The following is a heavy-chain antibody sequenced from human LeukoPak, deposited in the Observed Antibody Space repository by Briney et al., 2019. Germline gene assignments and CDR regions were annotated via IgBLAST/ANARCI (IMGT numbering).Heavy chain of an antibody. V-gene: IGHV3-48*03. Sequence: GGSLRLSCAASGFTFSSYEMNWVRQAPGKGLEWVSYISSSGSTIHYADSVKGRFTISRDNAKNSLYLQMNSLRAEDTAVYYCARDGGSSWPYHIPIDYWGQGTLVTVSS. CDR3: ARDGGSSWPYHIPIDY. D-gene: IGHD6-13*01. CDR1: GFTFSSYE. CDR2: ISSSGSTI. J-gene: IGHJ4*02.